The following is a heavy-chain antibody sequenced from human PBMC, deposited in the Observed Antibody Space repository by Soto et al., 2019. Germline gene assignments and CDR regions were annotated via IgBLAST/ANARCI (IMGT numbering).Heavy chain of an antibody. J-gene: IGHJ5*02. Sequence: GASVKVSCKASGGTFSSYAISWVRQAPGQGLEWMGGIIPIFGTANYAQKFQGRVTITADKSTSTAYVELGRRRSEDTAGYYCARGSRQQRTPNWFDPWGQGTMVTVSS. V-gene: IGHV1-69*06. CDR1: GGTFSSYA. CDR3: ARGSRQQRTPNWFDP. CDR2: IIPIFGTA. D-gene: IGHD6-13*01.